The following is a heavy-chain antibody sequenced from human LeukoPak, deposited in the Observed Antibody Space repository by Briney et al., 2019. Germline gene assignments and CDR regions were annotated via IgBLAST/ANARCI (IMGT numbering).Heavy chain of an antibody. CDR1: GYNFTSYW. D-gene: IGHD4-17*01. V-gene: IGHV5-51*01. CDR3: ARLPTVTTSNYYGMDV. CDR2: IYPGDSDT. Sequence: GESLKISCKGSGYNFTSYWIGWVRRMPGKGLEWMGIIYPGDSDTRYSPSFQGQVTISADKSISTAYLQWSSLKASDTAMYYCARLPTVTTSNYYGMDVWGQGTTVTVSS. J-gene: IGHJ6*02.